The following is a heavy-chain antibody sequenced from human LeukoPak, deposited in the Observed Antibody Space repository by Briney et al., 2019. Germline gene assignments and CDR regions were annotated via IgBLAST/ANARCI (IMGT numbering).Heavy chain of an antibody. Sequence: ASVKVSCKASGGTFSSYAISWVRQAPGQGLEWMGGIIPILGTANYAQKFQGRVTITADESTSTAYMELSSLRSEDTAVYYCASRGNSNWFDPWGQGTLVTVSS. D-gene: IGHD4-23*01. CDR1: GGTFSSYA. V-gene: IGHV1-69*13. J-gene: IGHJ5*02. CDR2: IIPILGTA. CDR3: ASRGNSNWFDP.